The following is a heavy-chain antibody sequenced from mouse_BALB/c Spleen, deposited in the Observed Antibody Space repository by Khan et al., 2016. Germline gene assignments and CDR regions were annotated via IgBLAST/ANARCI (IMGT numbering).Heavy chain of an antibody. J-gene: IGHJ2*01. CDR2: ISYSGST. V-gene: IGHV3-8*02. CDR3: AGYDGYFFDY. CDR1: GDSITSGY. D-gene: IGHD2-3*01. Sequence: VQLKESGPSLVKPSQTLSLTCSVTGDSITSGYWNWIRKFPGNKLEYMGYISYSGSTYYNPSLKSRISITRDPSKNQYYLPLNSLTTEDTAKDYCAGYDGYFFDYWGQGTTLTVSS.